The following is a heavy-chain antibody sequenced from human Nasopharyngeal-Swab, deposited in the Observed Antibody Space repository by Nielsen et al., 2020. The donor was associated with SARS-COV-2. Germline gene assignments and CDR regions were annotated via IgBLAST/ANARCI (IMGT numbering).Heavy chain of an antibody. CDR1: GFTFSSYG. Sequence: GESLKISCAASGFTFSSYGMHWVRQAPGKGLEWVAVICYDGSNKYYADSVKGRFTISRDNSKNTLYLQMNSLRAEDTAVYYCAGGQGTVTTYYYYGMDVWGQGTTVTVSS. V-gene: IGHV3-33*01. J-gene: IGHJ6*02. CDR3: AGGQGTVTTYYYYGMDV. CDR2: ICYDGSNK. D-gene: IGHD4-17*01.